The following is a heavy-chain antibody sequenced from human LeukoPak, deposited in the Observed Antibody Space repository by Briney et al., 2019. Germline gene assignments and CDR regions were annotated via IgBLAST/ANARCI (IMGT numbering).Heavy chain of an antibody. Sequence: SETLSLTCAVYGGSFSGYYWSWIRQPPGKRLEWIGEINHSGSTNYNPSLKSRVTISVDTSKNQFSLRLSSVTAADTAVYYCARVVEGSSGQHWYFDLWGRGTLVTVSS. CDR1: GGSFSGYY. CDR2: INHSGST. D-gene: IGHD6-19*01. J-gene: IGHJ2*01. V-gene: IGHV4-34*01. CDR3: ARVVEGSSGQHWYFDL.